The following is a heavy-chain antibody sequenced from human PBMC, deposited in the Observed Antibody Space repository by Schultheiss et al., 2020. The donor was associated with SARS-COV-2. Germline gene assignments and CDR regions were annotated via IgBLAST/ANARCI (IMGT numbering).Heavy chain of an antibody. CDR2: ISSSSSYI. CDR1: GFTFSSYS. Sequence: GGSLRLSCAASGFTFSSYSMNWVRQAPGKGLEWVSSISSSSSYIYYADSVKGRFTISRDNPKNSLYLQMNSLRAEDTAVYYCAREMATILLAFDIWGQGTMVTVSS. CDR3: AREMATILLAFDI. V-gene: IGHV3-21*01. D-gene: IGHD5-24*01. J-gene: IGHJ3*02.